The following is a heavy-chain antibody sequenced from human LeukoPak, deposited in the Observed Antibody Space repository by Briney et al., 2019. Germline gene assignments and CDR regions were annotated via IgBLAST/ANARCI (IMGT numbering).Heavy chain of an antibody. J-gene: IGHJ5*02. CDR2: IKQDGSEK. V-gene: IGHV3-7*01. Sequence: GGSLRLSCAASGFTFNNAWMSWVRQAPGKGLEWVANIKQDGSEKYYVDSVKGRFTISRDNAKNSLYLQMNSLRAEDTAVYYCARDSFPGPPFDPWGQGTLVTVSS. CDR1: GFTFNNAW. CDR3: ARDSFPGPPFDP.